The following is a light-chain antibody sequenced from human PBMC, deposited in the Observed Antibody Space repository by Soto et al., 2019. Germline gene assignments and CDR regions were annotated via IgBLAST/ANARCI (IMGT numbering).Light chain of an antibody. Sequence: QSALTQPASVSGSPGQSITISCTGTSSDVGGYPYVSWYQHHPGKAPQLIIYEVTNRPSGVSHRFSGSKSGNTASLTISGLQAEDEAEYYCSSYRVTDTLVFGSGTKVNVL. V-gene: IGLV2-14*01. J-gene: IGLJ1*01. CDR3: SSYRVTDTLV. CDR1: SSDVGGYPY. CDR2: EVT.